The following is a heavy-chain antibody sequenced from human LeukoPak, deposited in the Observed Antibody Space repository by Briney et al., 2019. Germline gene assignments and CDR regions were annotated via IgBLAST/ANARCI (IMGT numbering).Heavy chain of an antibody. J-gene: IGHJ4*02. CDR3: AREWNYESNGYFYYY. CDR2: IIPLFGTA. V-gene: IGHV1-69*01. Sequence: SVKVSCKASGDTFSRYGISWVRQAPGQGLEWMGGIIPLFGTANYAQKFQGRVTITADESTSTAYLELSRLRFEDTAVYYCAREWNYESNGYFYYYWGQGTLVTVSS. D-gene: IGHD3-22*01. CDR1: GDTFSRYG.